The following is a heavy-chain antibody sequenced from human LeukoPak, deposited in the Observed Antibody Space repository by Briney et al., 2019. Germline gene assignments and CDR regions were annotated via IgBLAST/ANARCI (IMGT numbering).Heavy chain of an antibody. CDR3: ARKINIVAMGVFDY. J-gene: IGHJ4*02. V-gene: IGHV3-30*02. Sequence: GGSLRLSCAASGFTFSSYGMHWVRQAPGKGLEWVAFIRYDGSNKYYADSVKGRFTISRDNSKNTLYLQMNSLRAEDTALYYCARKINIVAMGVFDYWGQGTLVTVSS. CDR1: GFTFSSYG. D-gene: IGHD5-12*01. CDR2: IRYDGSNK.